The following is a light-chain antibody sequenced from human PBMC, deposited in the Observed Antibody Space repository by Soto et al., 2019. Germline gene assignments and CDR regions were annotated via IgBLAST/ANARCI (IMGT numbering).Light chain of an antibody. CDR2: GNI. J-gene: IGLJ2*01. CDR1: SSNIGAGYH. V-gene: IGLV1-40*01. CDR3: HSYDSSLSGVV. Sequence: QSVLTQPPSVSGAPGQRVTISCTGSSSNIGAGYHVHWYQQFPGTAPKLLIYGNINRSSGVPDRFSGSRSGASASLAITGLQADDQADYYCHSYDSSLSGVVFGGGTKVTVL.